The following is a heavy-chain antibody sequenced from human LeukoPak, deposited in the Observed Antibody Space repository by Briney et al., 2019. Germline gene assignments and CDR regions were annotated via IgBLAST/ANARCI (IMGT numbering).Heavy chain of an antibody. CDR3: ARDVGEYCSSTNCYASHY. D-gene: IGHD2-2*01. CDR1: GYTFTGYY. Sequence: ASVKVSCKASGYTFTGYYIHWVRPAPGQGLEWMGWINPHSGGTNYAQKFQGGVTMTRDTSITTAYMELSSLRSDDTAVYYCARDVGEYCSSTNCYASHYWGQGTLVTVSS. CDR2: INPHSGGT. J-gene: IGHJ4*02. V-gene: IGHV1-2*02.